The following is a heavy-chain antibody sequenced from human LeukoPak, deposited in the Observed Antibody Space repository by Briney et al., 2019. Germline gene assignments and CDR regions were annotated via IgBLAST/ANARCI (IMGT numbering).Heavy chain of an antibody. CDR3: ARAPRYYFDY. J-gene: IGHJ4*02. Sequence: SETLSLTCTVSGGSISNYWSRIRQPPGKGLEWIGYMYYSGSTNYNPSLKSRVTISVDTSKNQFSLKLSSVTAADTAVYYCARAPRYYFDYWGQGTLVTVSS. V-gene: IGHV4-59*01. CDR2: MYYSGST. CDR1: GGSISNY.